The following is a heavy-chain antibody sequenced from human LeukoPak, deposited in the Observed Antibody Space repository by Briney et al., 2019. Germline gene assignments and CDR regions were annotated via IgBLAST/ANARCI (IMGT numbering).Heavy chain of an antibody. CDR3: ARGPRYSPDY. D-gene: IGHD1-1*01. Sequence: ASVKVSCKASAYTFTNYGITWVRQAPGQGLEWTGWISAYNGNTNYAQKLQGRVTMTTDTHTSTAYMELRSLRSDDTAVYYCARGPRYSPDYWGQGTLVTVSS. J-gene: IGHJ4*02. CDR2: ISAYNGNT. V-gene: IGHV1-18*01. CDR1: AYTFTNYG.